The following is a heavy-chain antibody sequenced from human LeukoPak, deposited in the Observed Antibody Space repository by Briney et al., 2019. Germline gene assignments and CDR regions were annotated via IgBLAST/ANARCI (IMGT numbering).Heavy chain of an antibody. CDR3: AKVRGGFGELLSNYYYYYGMDV. CDR1: GFTFSSYA. V-gene: IGHV3-23*01. Sequence: GGSLGLSCAASGFTFSSYAMSWVRQAPGKGLEWVSAISGSGGSTYYADSVKGRFTISRDNSKNTLYLQMNSLRAEDTAVYYCAKVRGGFGELLSNYYYYYGMDVWGKGPTVTVSS. CDR2: ISGSGGST. D-gene: IGHD3-10*01. J-gene: IGHJ6*04.